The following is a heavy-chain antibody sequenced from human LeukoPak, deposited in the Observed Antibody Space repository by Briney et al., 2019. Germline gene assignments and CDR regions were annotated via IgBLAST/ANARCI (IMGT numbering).Heavy chain of an antibody. D-gene: IGHD6-13*01. Sequence: PGASLRLSCAASGFTFSSYSMNWVRQAPGKGLEWVSSISSSSSYIYYADSVKGRFTISRDNAKNSLYLQMNSLRAEDTAVYYCARDDIAAAGTWGQGTLVTVSS. J-gene: IGHJ4*02. CDR3: ARDDIAAAGT. V-gene: IGHV3-21*01. CDR2: ISSSSSYI. CDR1: GFTFSSYS.